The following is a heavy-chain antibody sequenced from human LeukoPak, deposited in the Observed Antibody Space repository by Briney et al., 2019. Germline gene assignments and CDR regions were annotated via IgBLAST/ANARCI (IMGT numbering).Heavy chain of an antibody. CDR1: GGTFSSYA. V-gene: IGHV1-69*13. CDR3: ARDGAGRQAFDY. J-gene: IGHJ4*02. Sequence: ASVKVSCKASGGTFSSYAISWVRQAPGQGLEWMGGIIPIFGTANYAQKFQGRVTITADESTSTAYMELSSLRSEDTAVYYCARDGAGRQAFDYWGQGTLVTVSS. D-gene: IGHD1-26*01. CDR2: IIPIFGTA.